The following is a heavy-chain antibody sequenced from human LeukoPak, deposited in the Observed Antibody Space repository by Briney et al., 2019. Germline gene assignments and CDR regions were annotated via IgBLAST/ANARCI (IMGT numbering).Heavy chain of an antibody. CDR2: IKQDGSEK. Sequence: GGSLRLSCAASGFTFSSYWMGWVRQAPGKGLEWVANIKQDGSEKYYVDSVKGRFTISRDNAKNSLYLQMNSLRAEDTAVYYCARDRSRYCSGGSCSRFDYWGQGTLVTVSS. J-gene: IGHJ4*02. CDR1: GFTFSSYW. V-gene: IGHV3-7*04. CDR3: ARDRSRYCSGGSCSRFDY. D-gene: IGHD2-15*01.